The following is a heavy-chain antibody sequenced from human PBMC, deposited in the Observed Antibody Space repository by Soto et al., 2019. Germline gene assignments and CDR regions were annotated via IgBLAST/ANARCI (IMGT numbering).Heavy chain of an antibody. CDR3: AVHGYDY. D-gene: IGHD1-1*01. CDR1: GSTFTSYA. Sequence: PGGSLRLSCEASGSTFTSYAMSWVRQAPGKGLEWVSVISGSGGSTYYADSVKGRFTISRDNSKNTLYLQMNSLRAEDTAVYYCAVHGYDYWGQGTMVTVYS. CDR2: ISGSGGST. J-gene: IGHJ4*02. V-gene: IGHV3-23*01.